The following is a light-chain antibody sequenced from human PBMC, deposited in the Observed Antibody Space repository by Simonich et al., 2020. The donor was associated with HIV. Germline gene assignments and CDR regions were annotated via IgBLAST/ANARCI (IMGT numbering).Light chain of an antibody. J-gene: IGKJ2*01. CDR1: QSVRSN. CDR3: QQYGSSPPYT. CDR2: GAS. Sequence: EIVMTQSPATLSVSPGERATLSCRASQSVRSNLVWYQQKPGQAPSLLIYGASTRATGIPARFSGSGSGTEFTLTISRLEPEDFAVYYCQQYGSSPPYTFGQGTKLEIK. V-gene: IGKV3-15*01.